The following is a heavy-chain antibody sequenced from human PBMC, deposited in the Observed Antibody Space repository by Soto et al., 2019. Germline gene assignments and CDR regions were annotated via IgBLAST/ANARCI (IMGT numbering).Heavy chain of an antibody. J-gene: IGHJ4*02. V-gene: IGHV4-59*01. Sequence: QVQLQESGPGLVKPSETLSLTCTVSGASITTYYWSWFRQPPGQGLESLGYIYHTGVTNSNPSLRGRLSISIYTAKNQFSLKLSSVTSADTAIYYCARTARVPDFWGPGILVTVSS. CDR1: GASITTYY. CDR3: ARTARVPDF. CDR2: IYHTGVT. D-gene: IGHD2-2*01.